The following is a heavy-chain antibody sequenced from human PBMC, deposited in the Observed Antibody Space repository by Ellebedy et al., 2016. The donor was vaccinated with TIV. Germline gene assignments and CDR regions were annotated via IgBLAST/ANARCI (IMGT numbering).Heavy chain of an antibody. D-gene: IGHD3-10*01. V-gene: IGHV1-69*06. CDR1: GGTFSSYA. CDR2: IIPIFGTA. Sequence: AASVKVSCKASGGTFSSYAISWVRQAPGQGLEWMGGIIPIFGTANYAQKFQGRVTITADKSTSTAYMELSSLRSEDTAVYYCAREGTGSGSYYRAYYYGMDVWGQGTTVTVSS. CDR3: AREGTGSGSYYRAYYYGMDV. J-gene: IGHJ6*02.